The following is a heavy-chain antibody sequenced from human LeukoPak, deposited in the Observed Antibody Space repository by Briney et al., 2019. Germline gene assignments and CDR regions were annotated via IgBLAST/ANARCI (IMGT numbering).Heavy chain of an antibody. V-gene: IGHV4-31*03. J-gene: IGHJ4*02. CDR1: GGSISSGGYY. CDR3: ARASRLGELSLGY. Sequence: SETLSLTCTVSGGSISSGGYYWSWIRQHPGKGLEWIGYIKYSGGTHYNPSLKSRVTISVDTFKNQFSLKLSSVTAADTAVYYCARASRLGELSLGYWGQGTLVTVSS. D-gene: IGHD3-16*02. CDR2: IKYSGGT.